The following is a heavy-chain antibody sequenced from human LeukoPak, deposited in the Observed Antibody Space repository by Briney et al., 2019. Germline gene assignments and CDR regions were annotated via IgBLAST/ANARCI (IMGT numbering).Heavy chain of an antibody. Sequence: PGGSLRLSCSASGFAFSNYGMHWVRQAPGKGLEYVPAISGNGDSTYYADSVKVRFSISRDNSKNTLYLHMSSLRTEDTAVYFCVKSHYRGYYGMDVWGQGTTVTVSS. CDR3: VKSHYRGYYGMDV. CDR1: GFAFSNYG. V-gene: IGHV3-64D*09. D-gene: IGHD1-14*01. J-gene: IGHJ6*02. CDR2: ISGNGDST.